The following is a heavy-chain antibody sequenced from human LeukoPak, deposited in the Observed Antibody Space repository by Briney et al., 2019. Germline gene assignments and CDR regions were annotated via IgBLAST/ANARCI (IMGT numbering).Heavy chain of an antibody. CDR1: GFTFSSYS. Sequence: GGSLRLSCAASGFTFSSYSMNWVRQAPGKGLEWVSYISSSSSTIYYADSVKGRFTISRDNAKNSLYLQMNSLRAEDTALYHCARATYDSSGYYYDFDYWGQGTLVTVSS. V-gene: IGHV3-48*04. CDR3: ARATYDSSGYYYDFDY. CDR2: ISSSSSTI. J-gene: IGHJ4*02. D-gene: IGHD3-22*01.